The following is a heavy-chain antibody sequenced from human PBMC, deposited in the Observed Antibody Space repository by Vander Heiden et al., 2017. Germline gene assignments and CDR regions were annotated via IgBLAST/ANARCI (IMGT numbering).Heavy chain of an antibody. Sequence: QVQLVESGGGVVQPGRSLRLSFAASGFPFSSYAMPWVRQAPGKGLEWVAVISYEGSNKYYADSVKGRFTISRDNSKNTLYLQMNSLRAEDTAVYYCARDEFYYDSSGSAFDIWGQGTMVTVSS. V-gene: IGHV3-30-3*01. D-gene: IGHD3-22*01. CDR2: ISYEGSNK. J-gene: IGHJ3*02. CDR3: ARDEFYYDSSGSAFDI. CDR1: GFPFSSYA.